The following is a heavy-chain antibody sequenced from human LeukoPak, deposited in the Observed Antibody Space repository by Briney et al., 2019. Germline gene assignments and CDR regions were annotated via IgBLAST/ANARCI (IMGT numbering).Heavy chain of an antibody. CDR1: GGTFSSYA. CDR2: IIPIFGTA. Sequence: GASVKVSCKASGGTFSSYAISWVRQAPGQGLEWMGGIIPIFGTANYAQKFQGRVTITADKSTSTAYMELSSLRSEDTAVYYCARDHEAALGGYYYYYMDVWGKGTTVTVSS. J-gene: IGHJ6*03. V-gene: IGHV1-69*06. CDR3: ARDHEAALGGYYYYYMDV. D-gene: IGHD6-6*01.